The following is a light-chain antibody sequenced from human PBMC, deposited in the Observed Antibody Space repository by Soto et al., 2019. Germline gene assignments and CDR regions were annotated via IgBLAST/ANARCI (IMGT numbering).Light chain of an antibody. CDR3: QQYRYTPWT. Sequence: DIVMTQSPDSLAVSLGERATVNCKSSQSVLDNSYKKNCLAWYQQKKGQPPKLLIYWASTRESGVPDRFSGSESGTDFTLTISSLQAEDVAVYYCQQYRYTPWTFGQGTKVEIK. J-gene: IGKJ1*01. V-gene: IGKV4-1*01. CDR2: WAS. CDR1: QSVLDNSYKKNC.